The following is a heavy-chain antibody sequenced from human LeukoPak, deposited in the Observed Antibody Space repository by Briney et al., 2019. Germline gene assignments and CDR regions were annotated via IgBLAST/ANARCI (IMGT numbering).Heavy chain of an antibody. CDR2: FDPEDGET. V-gene: IGHV1-24*01. D-gene: IGHD2-15*01. CDR1: GYTLTELS. J-gene: IGHJ4*02. Sequence: GASVKVSCKVSGYTLTELSMHWVRQAPGKGLEWMGGFDPEDGETIYAQKFQGRVTMTRDTSISTAYMELSRLRSDDTAVYYCARGDQSRYCSGASCIGPYYFDYWGQGTLVTVSS. CDR3: ARGDQSRYCSGASCIGPYYFDY.